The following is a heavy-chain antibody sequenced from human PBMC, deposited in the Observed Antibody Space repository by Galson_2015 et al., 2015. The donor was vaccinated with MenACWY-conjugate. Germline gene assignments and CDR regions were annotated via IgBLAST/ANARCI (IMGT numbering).Heavy chain of an antibody. CDR1: GFTFSSYG. CDR2: ISYDGSNK. V-gene: IGHV3-30*18. J-gene: IGHJ4*02. CDR3: AKDRDRRRYCSGGSCYWHALDY. D-gene: IGHD2-15*01. Sequence: SLRLSCAASGFTFSSYGMHWVRQAPGKGLEWVAVISYDGSNKYYADSVEGRFTISRDNSKNTLYLQMNSLRAEDTAVYYCAKDRDRRRYCSGGSCYWHALDYWGQGTLVTVSS.